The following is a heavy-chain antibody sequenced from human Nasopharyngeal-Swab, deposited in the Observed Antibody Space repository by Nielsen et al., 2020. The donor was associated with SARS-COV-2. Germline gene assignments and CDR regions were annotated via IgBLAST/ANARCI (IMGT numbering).Heavy chain of an antibody. Sequence: WISQPPGKGLEWIGSIYYSGSTYYNPSLNSRVTISLDTSKNQFSLKLTAVTAADTAVYYCARTANYGGLHPSYYYYYMDVWGKGTTVTVSS. D-gene: IGHD4-23*01. J-gene: IGHJ6*03. CDR2: IYYSGST. V-gene: IGHV4-31*02. CDR3: ARTANYGGLHPSYYYYYMDV.